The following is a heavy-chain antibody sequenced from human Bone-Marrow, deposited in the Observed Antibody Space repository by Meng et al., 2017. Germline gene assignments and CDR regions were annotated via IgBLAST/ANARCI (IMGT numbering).Heavy chain of an antibody. CDR3: ARGVGDSSGWYDSFDY. J-gene: IGHJ4*02. CDR2: TYYRSKWYN. Sequence: SCAISGDSVSSNSAAWNWIRQSPSRGLEWLGRTYYRSKWYNDYAVSVKSRITINPDTSKNQFSLQLNSVTPEDTAVYYCARGVGDSSGWYDSFDYWGQGTLVTVSS. CDR1: GDSVSSNSAA. V-gene: IGHV6-1*01. D-gene: IGHD6-19*01.